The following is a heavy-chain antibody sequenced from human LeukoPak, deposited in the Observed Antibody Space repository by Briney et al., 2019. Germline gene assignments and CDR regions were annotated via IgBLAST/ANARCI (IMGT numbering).Heavy chain of an antibody. CDR1: GGSISSYY. CDR3: ARHGATYYYDSSGYYSTSPYFDY. D-gene: IGHD3-22*01. Sequence: PSETLSLTCTVSGGSISSYYWSWIRQPPGKGLEWIGYIYYSGSTNYNPSLRSRVTISVDTSKNQFSLKLSPVTAADTAVYYCARHGATYYYDSSGYYSTSPYFDYWGQGTLVTVSS. CDR2: IYYSGST. J-gene: IGHJ4*02. V-gene: IGHV4-59*08.